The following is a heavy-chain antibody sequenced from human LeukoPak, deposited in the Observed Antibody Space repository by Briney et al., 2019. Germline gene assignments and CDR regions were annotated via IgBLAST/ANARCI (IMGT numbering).Heavy chain of an antibody. V-gene: IGHV3-30*18. CDR2: ISYDGSNK. CDR1: GFTFSSYS. D-gene: IGHD2-2*01. J-gene: IGHJ4*02. Sequence: AGGSLRLSCAASGFTFSSYSMHWVRQAPGKGLEWVAVISYDGSNKYYADSVKGRFTISRDNSKNTLYLQMNSLRADDTAVYYCAKDRGSGYCSSTSCFSFDYWGQGTLVTVSS. CDR3: AKDRGSGYCSSTSCFSFDY.